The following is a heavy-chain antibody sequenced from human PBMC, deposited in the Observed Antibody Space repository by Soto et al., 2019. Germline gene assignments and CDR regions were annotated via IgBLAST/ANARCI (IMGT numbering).Heavy chain of an antibody. CDR3: ARDTGGYYYHWFDH. V-gene: IGHV3-7*03. CDR1: GFTFSSYW. Sequence: GGSLRLSCAASGFTFSSYWMSWVRQAPGKGLEWVANIKQDGSEKYYVDSVKGRFTISRDNAKNSLYLQMNSLRAEDTAVYYCARDTGGYYYHWFDHWGQGTLVTVSS. CDR2: IKQDGSEK. J-gene: IGHJ5*02. D-gene: IGHD3-22*01.